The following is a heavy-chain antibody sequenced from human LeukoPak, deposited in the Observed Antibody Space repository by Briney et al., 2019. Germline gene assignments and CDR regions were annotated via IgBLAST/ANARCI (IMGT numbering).Heavy chain of an antibody. CDR1: GASISSYY. J-gene: IGHJ4*02. CDR2: ISYSGST. Sequence: SETLSLTCTVSGASISSYYWSWLRQPPGKGLEWIGYISYSGSTNYNPSLKSRVTISVDTSKNLFSLRLTSVTAADTAVYYCARGAGELQWLVPIDYWGQGTLVTVSS. V-gene: IGHV4-59*01. CDR3: ARGAGELQWLVPIDY. D-gene: IGHD6-19*01.